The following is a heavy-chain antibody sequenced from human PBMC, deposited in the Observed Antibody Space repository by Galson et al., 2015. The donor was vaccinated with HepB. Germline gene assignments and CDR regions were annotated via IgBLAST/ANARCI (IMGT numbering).Heavy chain of an antibody. J-gene: IGHJ6*02. CDR2: MNHSGST. V-gene: IGHV4-34*01. CDR1: GGSFSGYY. D-gene: IGHD3-9*01. Sequence: SETLSLTCAVYGGSFSGYYWSWIRQPPGKGLEWIGEMNHSGSTNYNPSLKSRVTISVDTSKNQFSLQLSSVTAADTAVYYCASGNLIRDYYYGMDVWGQGTTVTVSS. CDR3: ASGNLIRDYYYGMDV.